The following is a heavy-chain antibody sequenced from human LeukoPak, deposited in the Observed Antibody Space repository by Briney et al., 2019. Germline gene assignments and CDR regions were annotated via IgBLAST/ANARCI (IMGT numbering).Heavy chain of an antibody. D-gene: IGHD3-22*01. CDR1: GFTFGSCA. Sequence: GGSLRLSCSASGFTFGSCAMHWVRQAPGKGLEYVSAISSNGVNTYYADSVKGRFTISRDNSKNTLYLQMNSLRAEDTAVYYCARSSSGYSVRDVDIWGQGTMVTVSS. CDR3: ARSSSGYSVRDVDI. V-gene: IGHV3-64*04. J-gene: IGHJ3*02. CDR2: ISSNGVNT.